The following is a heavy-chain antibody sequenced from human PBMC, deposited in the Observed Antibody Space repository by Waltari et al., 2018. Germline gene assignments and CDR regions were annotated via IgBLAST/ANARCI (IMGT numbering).Heavy chain of an antibody. CDR1: GYSISSGYY. J-gene: IGHJ5*02. CDR3: VREYSSSWLRTPKNWFDP. CDR2: IYHSGST. Sequence: QVQLQESGPGLVKPSETLSLTCTVPGYSISSGYYWGWIRQPPGKGLEWIGSIYHSGSTYYNPSLKSRVTISVDTSKNQFSLKLSSVTAADTAVYYCVREYSSSWLRTPKNWFDPWGQGTLVTVSS. D-gene: IGHD6-13*01. V-gene: IGHV4-38-2*02.